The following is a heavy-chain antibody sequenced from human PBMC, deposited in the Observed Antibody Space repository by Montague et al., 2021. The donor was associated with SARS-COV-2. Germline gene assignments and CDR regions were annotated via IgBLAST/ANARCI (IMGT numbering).Heavy chain of an antibody. J-gene: IGHJ6*02. CDR3: TGDSRTSGWGYWYHGLDV. D-gene: IGHD6-19*01. V-gene: IGHV4-59*01. CDR2: IYYSGST. Sequence: SETLSLTCTVSGGSISSYYWSWIRQPPGKGLEWIGYIYYSGSTNYNPSLKSRVTISVDTSKNQFSLKLSSVTAADTAVYYCTGDSRTSGWGYWYHGLDVWGQGTTVTVSS. CDR1: GGSISSYY.